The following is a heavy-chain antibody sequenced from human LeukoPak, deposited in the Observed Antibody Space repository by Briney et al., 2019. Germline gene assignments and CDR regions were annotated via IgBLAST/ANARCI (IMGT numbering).Heavy chain of an antibody. CDR3: ARGGITMVRGRMDV. Sequence: SETLSLTCTVSGGSISSSNWWSWVRQPPGKGLEWIGEIYHSGSTNYNPSLKSRVTISVDKSKNQFSLKLSSVTAADTAVYYCARGGITMVRGRMDVWGQGATVTVSS. D-gene: IGHD3-10*01. J-gene: IGHJ6*02. CDR2: IYHSGST. CDR1: GGSISSSNW. V-gene: IGHV4-4*02.